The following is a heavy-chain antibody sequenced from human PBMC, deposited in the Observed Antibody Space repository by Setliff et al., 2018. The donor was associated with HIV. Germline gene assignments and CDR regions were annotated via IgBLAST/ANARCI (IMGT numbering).Heavy chain of an antibody. Sequence: SETLSLTCAVSGYSISSGYYWGWIRQPPGKGPEWIGSIYHSGSTYYNPSLKSRVTISVDTSKNQFSLKLSSVTAADTAVYYCARGGYSYGFGRHRAYFQYWGQGTQVTVSS. V-gene: IGHV4-38-2*01. J-gene: IGHJ1*01. CDR1: GYSISSGYY. CDR3: ARGGYSYGFGRHRAYFQY. CDR2: IYHSGST. D-gene: IGHD5-18*01.